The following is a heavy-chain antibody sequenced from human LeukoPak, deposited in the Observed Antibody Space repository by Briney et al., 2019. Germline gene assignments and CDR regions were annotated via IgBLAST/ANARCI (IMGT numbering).Heavy chain of an antibody. V-gene: IGHV3-74*01. CDR3: VYGGNSTCFDI. Sequence: PGGSLRLSCAASGFTFSSYWMHWVRQAPGKGLVWVSRINSDGSSTTYADSVKGRFTISRDNAKNTLYLHMNGLRADDTAVYYCVYGGNSTCFDIWGQGTMATVSS. CDR2: INSDGSST. CDR1: GFTFSSYW. J-gene: IGHJ3*02. D-gene: IGHD4-23*01.